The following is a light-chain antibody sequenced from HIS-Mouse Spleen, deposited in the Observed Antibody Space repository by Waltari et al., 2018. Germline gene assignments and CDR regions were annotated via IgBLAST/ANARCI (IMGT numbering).Light chain of an antibody. CDR1: ALPKKY. V-gene: IGLV3-10*01. Sequence: SYELTQPPSVSVSPGQTARINCSGDALPKKYDHWYQQKSGQAPVLVIYEDSKRPSGIPERFSGSSSGTMATLTISGAQVEDEADYYCYSTDSSGNHRVFGGGTKLTVL. CDR3: YSTDSSGNHRV. CDR2: EDS. J-gene: IGLJ2*01.